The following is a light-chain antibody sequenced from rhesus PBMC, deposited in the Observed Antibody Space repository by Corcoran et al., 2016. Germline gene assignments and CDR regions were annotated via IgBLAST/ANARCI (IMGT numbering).Light chain of an antibody. CDR2: KAS. J-gene: IGKJ3*01. Sequence: DIQMTQSPSSLSASVGDKVTITCRASQGISSWLAWYQQKPGKAPKLLIYKASSLQSGVPSRFSGTGSGTDFTLTISSLQPEDFATYYCLHYSSSPFTFSPGTKLDIK. CDR1: QGISSW. CDR3: LHYSSSPFT. V-gene: IGKV1-22*01.